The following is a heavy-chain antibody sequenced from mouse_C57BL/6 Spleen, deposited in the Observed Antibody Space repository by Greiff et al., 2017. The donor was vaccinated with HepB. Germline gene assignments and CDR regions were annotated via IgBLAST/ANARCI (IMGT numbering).Heavy chain of an antibody. CDR2: INPSSGYT. CDR1: GYTFTSYT. Sequence: VQLQQSGAELARPGASVKMSCKASGYTFTSYTMHWVKQRPGQGLEWIGYINPSSGYTNYNQKFKDKATLTADKSSSTAYMQLSSLTSEDSAVYYCLYSNPSYYAMDYWGQGTSVTVSA. V-gene: IGHV1-4*01. J-gene: IGHJ4*01. CDR3: LYSNPSYYAMDY. D-gene: IGHD2-5*01.